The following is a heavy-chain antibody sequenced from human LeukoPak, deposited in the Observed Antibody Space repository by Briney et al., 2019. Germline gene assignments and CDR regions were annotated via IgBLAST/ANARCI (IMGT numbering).Heavy chain of an antibody. CDR2: INPNSGGT. Sequence: GASVKVSCKASGYTFTGYYMHWVRHAPGQGLEWMGWINPNSGGTNYAQKFQGRVTTTRGTSISTAYMELSRLRSGDTAVYCCARDFSRGYSYGYDWVNWFDPWGQGTLVTVSS. CDR3: ARDFSRGYSYGYDWVNWFDP. D-gene: IGHD5-18*01. V-gene: IGHV1-2*02. J-gene: IGHJ5*02. CDR1: GYTFTGYY.